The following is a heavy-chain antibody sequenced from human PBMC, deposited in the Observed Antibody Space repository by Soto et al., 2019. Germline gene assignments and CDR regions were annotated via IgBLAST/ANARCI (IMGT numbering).Heavy chain of an antibody. CDR2: IYNNGNT. CDR3: ARANWYSEY. V-gene: IGHV4-59*11. Sequence: QVQLQESGPGLVKPSETLSLTCTVSGGSISNHYWSWIRQPPGKGLEWMGYIYNNGNTNYNPSLKSRVTMSVDTSKNQISLKLSSVTAADTAVYYCARANWYSEYWGQGTLVTVSS. J-gene: IGHJ4*02. CDR1: GGSISNHY. D-gene: IGHD7-27*01.